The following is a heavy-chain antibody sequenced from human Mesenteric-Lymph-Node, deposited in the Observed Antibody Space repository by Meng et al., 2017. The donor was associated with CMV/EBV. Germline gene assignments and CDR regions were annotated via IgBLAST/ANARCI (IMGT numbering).Heavy chain of an antibody. CDR3: ARRGNYDSDYSEY. CDR1: GDSTSNSTYY. J-gene: IGHJ4*02. D-gene: IGHD3-22*01. Sequence: QRQWSGPGLDEPSEAPSLSCIVPGDSTSNSTYYWTWIRQPPGKGLEWIGSVHHSGTTYYNPSLKGRLTISVDTSANLFSLRLTTVTAADTATYYCARRGNYDSDYSEYWGQGTLVTVSS. CDR2: VHHSGTT. V-gene: IGHV4-39*01.